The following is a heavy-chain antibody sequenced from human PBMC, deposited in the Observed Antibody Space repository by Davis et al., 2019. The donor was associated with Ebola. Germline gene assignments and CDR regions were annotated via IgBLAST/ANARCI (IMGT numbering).Heavy chain of an antibody. J-gene: IGHJ3*01. CDR1: GDSISNGDYY. D-gene: IGHD1-26*01. Sequence: SETLSLTCTVSGDSISNGDYYWSWIRQSPGKGLEWMGSIYSSGITYDNPSLKSRVTVSLDKSKNQFSLKLTSVTAADTAVYYCVRHPVGLTDAFDVWGQGRLVAVSS. CDR3: VRHPVGLTDAFDV. CDR2: IYSSGIT. V-gene: IGHV4-39*01.